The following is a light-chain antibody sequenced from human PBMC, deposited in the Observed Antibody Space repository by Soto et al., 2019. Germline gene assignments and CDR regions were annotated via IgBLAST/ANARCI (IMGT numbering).Light chain of an antibody. CDR1: QSLLQSNGYNY. J-gene: IGKJ1*01. CDR2: LGS. Sequence: DIVITQSPLSLSVTPGEPASISCRSSQSLLQSNGYNYLDWYLQKPGQSPQLLIYLGSNRASGXPXXFSGSGSGTDFTLKISRVEAEDVGIYYGMQSLQSWTFGQGTKVEIK. V-gene: IGKV2-28*01. CDR3: MQSLQSWT.